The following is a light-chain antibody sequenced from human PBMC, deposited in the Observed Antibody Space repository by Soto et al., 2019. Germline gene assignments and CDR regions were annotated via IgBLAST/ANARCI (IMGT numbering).Light chain of an antibody. J-gene: IGKJ1*01. CDR3: QQYGSSGT. CDR2: GAS. V-gene: IGKV3-20*01. Sequence: EIVMTQSPATLSVSPGERATLSCRASQSVSNNYLAWYQQKPGQAPRLLIYGASNRATGIPDRFSGSGSATDFTLTISRLEPEDFAVYYCQQYGSSGTFGQGTKVDIK. CDR1: QSVSNNY.